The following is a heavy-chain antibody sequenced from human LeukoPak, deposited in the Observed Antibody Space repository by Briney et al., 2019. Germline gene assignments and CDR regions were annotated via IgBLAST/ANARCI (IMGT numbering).Heavy chain of an antibody. J-gene: IGHJ4*02. V-gene: IGHV3-74*01. CDR2: INSDGSET. CDR3: ARVDSSWYPFDY. D-gene: IGHD6-13*01. CDR1: GFTFSSYW. Sequence: GGSLRLSCAASGFTFSSYWMHWVRQAPGKGLVWVSRINSDGSETSYADSVKGRFTISRDNAKNMLYLQMNSLRPEDTAVYYCARVDSSWYPFDYWGQGTLVTVSS.